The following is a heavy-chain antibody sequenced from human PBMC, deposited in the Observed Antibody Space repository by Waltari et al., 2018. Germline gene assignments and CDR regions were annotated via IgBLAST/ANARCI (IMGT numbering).Heavy chain of an antibody. Sequence: QVQLVESGGGVVQPGRSLRLSCAASGVPFSSYAMPWVRQAPGKGLEWVAVISYDGSNKYYADSVKGRFTISRDNSKNTLYLQMNSLRAEDTAVYYCARGVSGWYYFDYWGQGTLVTVSS. V-gene: IGHV3-30*01. CDR1: GVPFSSYA. CDR2: ISYDGSNK. D-gene: IGHD6-19*01. CDR3: ARGVSGWYYFDY. J-gene: IGHJ4*02.